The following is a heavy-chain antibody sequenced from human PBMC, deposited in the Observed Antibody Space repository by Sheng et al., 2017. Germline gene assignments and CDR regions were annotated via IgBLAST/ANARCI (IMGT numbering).Heavy chain of an antibody. Sequence: QVRLVQSGSEMKKPGTSVTVSCTTSGGSFSNHALSWLRQAPGQGPEWMGGIIPIFGSTNYAQKFQGRVTISADETTSTAYMELRSLRSEDTAMYYCARDKNTGYIDYWGQGTPVTVSS. V-gene: IGHV1-69*13. CDR3: ARDKNTGYIDY. D-gene: IGHD3-9*01. J-gene: IGHJ4*02. CDR2: IIPIFGST. CDR1: GGSFSNHA.